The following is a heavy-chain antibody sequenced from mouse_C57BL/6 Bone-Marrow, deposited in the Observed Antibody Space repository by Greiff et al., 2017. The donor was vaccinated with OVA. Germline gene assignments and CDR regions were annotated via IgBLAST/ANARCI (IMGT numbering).Heavy chain of an antibody. V-gene: IGHV1-72*01. CDR1: GYTFTSYW. CDR2: IDPNSGGT. Sequence: QVQLKQPGAELVKPGASVKLSCKASGYTFTSYWMHWVKQRPGRGLEWIGRIDPNSGGTKYNEKFKSKATLTVDKPSSTAYMQLSSLTSEDSAVYYCARRRDYYFDYWGQGTTLTVSS. J-gene: IGHJ2*01. CDR3: ARRRDYYFDY. D-gene: IGHD3-3*01.